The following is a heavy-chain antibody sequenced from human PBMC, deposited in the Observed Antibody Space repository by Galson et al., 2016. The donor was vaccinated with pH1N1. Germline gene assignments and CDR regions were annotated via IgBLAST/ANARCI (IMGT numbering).Heavy chain of an antibody. D-gene: IGHD4-17*01. Sequence: PALGKPTQTLTLTCSFSGFSLSPNRVGVGWIRQPPGKALEWLELIYWDDDKRYSPSLKSRLSITEDTSKNQVVLTRPNMDPVDTATYYCARNGNGDYVGYFDYWGQGTLVTASS. J-gene: IGHJ4*02. CDR1: GFSLSPNRVG. V-gene: IGHV2-5*02. CDR3: ARNGNGDYVGYFDY. CDR2: IYWDDDK.